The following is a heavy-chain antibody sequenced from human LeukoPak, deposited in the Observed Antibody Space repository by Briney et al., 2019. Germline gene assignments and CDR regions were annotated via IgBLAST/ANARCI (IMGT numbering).Heavy chain of an antibody. CDR1: GRSFSGYY. V-gene: IGHV4-34*01. CDR3: ASPLGYCSSTSCPKRGYYYYYGMDV. Sequence: PSETLSLTCAVYGRSFSGYYWSWIRQPPGKGLEWIGEINHSGSTNYNPSLKSRVTISVDTSKNQFSLKLSSVTAADTAVYYCASPLGYCSSTSCPKRGYYYYYGMDVWGQGTTVTVSS. CDR2: INHSGST. D-gene: IGHD2-2*01. J-gene: IGHJ6*02.